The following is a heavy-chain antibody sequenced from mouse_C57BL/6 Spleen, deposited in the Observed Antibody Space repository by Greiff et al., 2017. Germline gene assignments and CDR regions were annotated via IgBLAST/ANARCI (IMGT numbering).Heavy chain of an antibody. CDR1: GYTFTSYW. D-gene: IGHD2-14*01. J-gene: IGHJ2*01. Sequence: HVQLQQPGAELVRPGTSVKLSCKASGYTFTSYWMHWVKQRPGQGLEWIGVIDPSDSYTNYNQKFKGKATLTVDTSSSTAYMQLSSLTSEDSAVYYCARIGLAGLDYWGQGTTLTVSS. CDR3: ARIGLAGLDY. V-gene: IGHV1-59*01. CDR2: IDPSDSYT.